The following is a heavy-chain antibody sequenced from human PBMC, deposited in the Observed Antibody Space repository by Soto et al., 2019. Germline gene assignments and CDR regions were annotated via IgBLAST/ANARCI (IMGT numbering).Heavy chain of an antibody. V-gene: IGHV4-30-4*01. CDR1: GGSISSGDYY. J-gene: IGHJ4*02. CDR2: IYYSGST. Sequence: QVQLQESGPGLVKPSQTLSLTCTVSGGSISSGDYYWSWIRQPPGKGLEWIGYIYYSGSTYYNPSLKSRVTISGDTSKNQFSLKLSSVTAADTAVYYCAREGYSYGPRADYFDYWGQGTLVTVSS. D-gene: IGHD5-18*01. CDR3: AREGYSYGPRADYFDY.